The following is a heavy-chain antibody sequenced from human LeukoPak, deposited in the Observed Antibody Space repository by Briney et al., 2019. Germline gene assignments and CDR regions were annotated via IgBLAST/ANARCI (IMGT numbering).Heavy chain of an antibody. Sequence: SETLSLTCTVSGGSINNYHWNWIRQAAGKGLEWIGRIYTSGSTNYNPSLKSRVTMAIDTSKNQFSLKLSSVTAADTAVYYRAGDRFSSSFDYWGQGTLVTVSS. CDR1: GGSINNYH. D-gene: IGHD6-6*01. CDR2: IYTSGST. CDR3: AGDRFSSSFDY. V-gene: IGHV4-4*07. J-gene: IGHJ4*02.